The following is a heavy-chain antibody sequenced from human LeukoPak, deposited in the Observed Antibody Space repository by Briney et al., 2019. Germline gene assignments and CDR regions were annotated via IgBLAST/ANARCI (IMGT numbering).Heavy chain of an antibody. V-gene: IGHV3-23*01. D-gene: IGHD3-3*01. CDR2: IIGSGGIT. Sequence: PGGSLRLSCAASGFTFSNCGMNWVRQAPGKGLEWISGIIGSGGITYYADSVKGRFTISRDNSKNTLYLQIYSLRAGDTAVYYCAKDDALIRFNDWGQGTLVTVSS. J-gene: IGHJ4*02. CDR1: GFTFSNCG. CDR3: AKDDALIRFND.